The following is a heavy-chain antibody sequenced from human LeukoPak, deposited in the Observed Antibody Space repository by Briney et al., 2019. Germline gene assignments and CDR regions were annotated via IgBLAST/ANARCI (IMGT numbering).Heavy chain of an antibody. V-gene: IGHV3-11*04. J-gene: IGHJ1*01. D-gene: IGHD3-22*01. CDR2: ISSSGSTI. CDR1: GFTFSDYY. Sequence: GGSLRLSCAASGFTFSDYYMSWIRQAPGKGLEWVSYISSSGSTIYYADSVKGRFTISRDNAKNSLYLQMNSLRAEDTAVYYCARDFYDSSGYYWTEYFQHWGQGTLVTVSS. CDR3: ARDFYDSSGYYWTEYFQH.